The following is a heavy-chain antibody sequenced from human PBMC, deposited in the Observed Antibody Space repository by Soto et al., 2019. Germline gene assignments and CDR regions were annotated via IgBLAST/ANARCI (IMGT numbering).Heavy chain of an antibody. J-gene: IGHJ6*02. CDR1: GFTFSIYD. V-gene: IGHV3-48*03. D-gene: IGHD2-2*01. CDR2: VSSGGGTM. CDR3: ARACTSTTCYWGMDV. Sequence: GGSLRLSCAASGFTFSIYDFIWVRQAPGRGLEWVSYVSSGGGTMYYADSVKGRFTMSRDNAKSSVYLQMNSLRAEDTAVYYCARACTSTTCYWGMDVWGHGTTVTVSS.